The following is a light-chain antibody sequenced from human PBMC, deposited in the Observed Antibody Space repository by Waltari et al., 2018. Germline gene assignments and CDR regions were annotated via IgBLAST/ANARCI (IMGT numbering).Light chain of an antibody. V-gene: IGKV3-20*01. CDR1: QSVSRA. J-gene: IGKJ1*01. Sequence: EIELTQSPGTLSLSPGERATLSCRASQSVSRALAWYQQKPGQAPRLLIYDASRRATGIPDRFSGSVSGTDFSLTITGLEPEDFAVYYCQHYVRLPATFGQGTKVEIK. CDR3: QHYVRLPAT. CDR2: DAS.